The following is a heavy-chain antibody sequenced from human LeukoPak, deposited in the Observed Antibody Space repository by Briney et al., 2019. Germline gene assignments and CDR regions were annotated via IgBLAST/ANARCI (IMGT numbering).Heavy chain of an antibody. Sequence: GGSLRLSCAASGFTFSSYGMHWVRQAPGKGLEWVAFIRYDGSNKYYADSVKGRFTISRDNSKNTLYLQMNSLRAEDTAVYYCAIVEDFWSGYNRRDYMDVWGKGTTVTVSS. J-gene: IGHJ6*03. D-gene: IGHD3-3*01. V-gene: IGHV3-30*02. CDR1: GFTFSSYG. CDR3: AIVEDFWSGYNRRDYMDV. CDR2: IRYDGSNK.